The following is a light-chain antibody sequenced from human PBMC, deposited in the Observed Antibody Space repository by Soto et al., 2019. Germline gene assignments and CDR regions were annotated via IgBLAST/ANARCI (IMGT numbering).Light chain of an antibody. Sequence: QSVLTQPPSVSAAPGQKVTISCSGSSSKIGGIFVSWYQQLPGAVPKLLMYENSRRPSGIAVRFSGSKSATSATLVITGLQTGDEADYYCGTWDGSLTAYRFGPGTKVTVL. J-gene: IGLJ1*01. CDR2: ENS. CDR1: SSKIGGIF. V-gene: IGLV1-51*02. CDR3: GTWDGSLTAYR.